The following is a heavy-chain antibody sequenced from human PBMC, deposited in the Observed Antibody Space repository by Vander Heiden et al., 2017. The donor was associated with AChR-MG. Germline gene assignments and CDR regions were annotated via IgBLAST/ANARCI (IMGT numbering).Heavy chain of an antibody. CDR1: GGSISSSSYY. CDR3: ARHRIAVAAIDP. V-gene: IGHV4-39*01. J-gene: IGHJ5*02. Sequence: QLQLQESGPGLVKPSETLSLTCTVSGGSISSSSYYWGWIRQPPGKGLEWIGSIYYSGSTYYNPSLKSRVTISVDTSKNQFSLKLSSVTAADTAVYYCARHRIAVAAIDPWGQGTLVTVSS. D-gene: IGHD6-19*01. CDR2: IYYSGST.